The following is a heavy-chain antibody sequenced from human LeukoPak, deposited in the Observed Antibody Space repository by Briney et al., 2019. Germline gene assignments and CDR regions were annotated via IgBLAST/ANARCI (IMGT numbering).Heavy chain of an antibody. V-gene: IGHV3-21*01. D-gene: IGHD3-9*01. CDR2: ISSSSSYI. Sequence: PGGSLRLSCAASGFTFSNYAMSWVRQAPGKGLEWVSSISSSSSYIYYADSVKGRFTISRDNAKNSLYLQMNSLRAEDTAVYYCARDASADILTGYYLRKNPPPTYWGQGTLVTVSS. CDR1: GFTFSNYA. CDR3: ARDASADILTGYYLRKNPPPTY. J-gene: IGHJ4*02.